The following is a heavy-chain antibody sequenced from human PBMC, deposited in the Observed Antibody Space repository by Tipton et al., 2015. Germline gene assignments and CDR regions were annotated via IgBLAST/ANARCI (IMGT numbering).Heavy chain of an antibody. D-gene: IGHD3-10*01. CDR3: ARETRWAYYYTSGSYYNWIDP. CDR2: IYYSGST. Sequence: TLSLTCTVSGASVSSGTYYWSWIRQPPGKGLEWIGYIYYSGSTYYNPSLKSRVSISVDMSKNQFSLKLSSVTAADTAVYYCARETRWAYYYTSGSYYNWIDPWGQGTLVTVSS. J-gene: IGHJ5*02. V-gene: IGHV4-30-4*08. CDR1: GASVSSGTYY.